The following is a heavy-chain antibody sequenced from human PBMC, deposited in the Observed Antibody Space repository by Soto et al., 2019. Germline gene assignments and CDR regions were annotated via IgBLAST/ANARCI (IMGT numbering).Heavy chain of an antibody. Sequence: ASVXVSCKASGYTFTGYAMHWVRQAPGQRLDWMRWIXAGNGXTQYSQKFQGXXTISLETXXNQFHLRLSSVTAADTAVYYCARLGAYYQSLDPWGPGTLVTVSS. V-gene: IGHV1-3*01. CDR2: IXAGNGXT. D-gene: IGHD2-21*01. CDR3: ARLGAYYQSLDP. J-gene: IGHJ5*02. CDR1: GYTFTGYA.